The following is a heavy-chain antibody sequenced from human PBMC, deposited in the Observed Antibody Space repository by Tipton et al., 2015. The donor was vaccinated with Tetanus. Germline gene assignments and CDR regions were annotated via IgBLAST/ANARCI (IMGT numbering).Heavy chain of an antibody. J-gene: IGHJ4*02. CDR3: ARDYFGSGSNYFFDY. CDR2: ISGYNGNT. CDR1: GGTFTRYG. Sequence: QSGPEVKKPGSSVKVSCKASGGTFTRYGLTWVRQAPGQGPEWMGWISGYNGNTNYAPKFQGRVTMTTDTTTNTAYMELRSLRSDDTAVYFCARDYFGSGSNYFFDYWGQGTQVSVSS. V-gene: IGHV1-18*01. D-gene: IGHD3-10*01.